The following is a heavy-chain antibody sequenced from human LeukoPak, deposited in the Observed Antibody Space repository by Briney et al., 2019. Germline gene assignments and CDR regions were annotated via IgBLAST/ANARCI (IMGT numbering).Heavy chain of an antibody. J-gene: IGHJ4*02. CDR2: INHSGST. D-gene: IGHD5-24*01. Sequence: SETLSLTCAVSGYSISSGYYWGWIRPPPGKGVEWIGEINHSGSTDYNPSLKSRVTMSVDTSRNQFSLKLNSVTAADAAVYYCVRADGRDGYRGLVDYWGQGTLVTVSA. V-gene: IGHV4-38-2*01. CDR3: VRADGRDGYRGLVDY. CDR1: GYSISSGYY.